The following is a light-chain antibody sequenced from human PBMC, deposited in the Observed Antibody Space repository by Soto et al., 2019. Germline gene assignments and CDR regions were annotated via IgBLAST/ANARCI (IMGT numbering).Light chain of an antibody. V-gene: IGKV3-20*01. CDR2: GAS. J-gene: IGKJ1*01. CDR3: QQYGGSPRT. CDR1: QSINSF. Sequence: EIVLTQSPGTLSVSPVEVASLSFRASQSINSFLAWYQQRRGQAPRLLIHGASNRATGIPDRFSGSGSGPDFTLTISRLEPEDFAVYYCQQYGGSPRTFGQGTKVDIK.